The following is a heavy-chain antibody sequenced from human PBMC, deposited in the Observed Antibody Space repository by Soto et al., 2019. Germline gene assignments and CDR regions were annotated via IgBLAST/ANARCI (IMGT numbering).Heavy chain of an antibody. Sequence: SETLSLTCTVSGGSISSYYWSWIRQPPGKGLEWIGYIYYSGSTNYNPSLKSRVTISVDTSKNQFSLKLSSVTAADTAVYYCARGSIVVAPAAHDLYYYYYMDVWGKGTTVTVSS. V-gene: IGHV4-59*01. CDR3: ARGSIVVAPAAHDLYYYYYMDV. CDR2: IYYSGST. J-gene: IGHJ6*03. CDR1: GGSISSYY. D-gene: IGHD2-2*01.